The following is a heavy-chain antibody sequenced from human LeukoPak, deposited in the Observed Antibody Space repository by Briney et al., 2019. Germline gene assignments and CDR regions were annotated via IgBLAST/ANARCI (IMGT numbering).Heavy chain of an antibody. D-gene: IGHD4-23*01. V-gene: IGHV4-59*08. CDR2: IHYSGST. CDR1: DDSITGFY. Sequence: SETLSLTCTVSDDSITGFYWNWIRQPPGKGLEWIGYIHYSGSTNYNPSLKSRVSISVDTSKTQFSLKLSSVTAADTAVYYCARRRWVPAFDVWGQGTMVTVSS. J-gene: IGHJ3*01. CDR3: ARRRWVPAFDV.